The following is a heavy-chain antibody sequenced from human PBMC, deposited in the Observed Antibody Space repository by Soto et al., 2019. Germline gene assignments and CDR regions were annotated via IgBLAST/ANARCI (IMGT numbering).Heavy chain of an antibody. CDR2: IYYSGST. Sequence: QVQLQESGPGLVKPSQTLSLTYTVSGGSISSGGYYWSWIRQHPGKGLEWIGYIYYSGSTSYNPSARIRVTISVDTSTTQFSLSLSSVTAADTAVYFCARGVRDWGQGTLVTVSS. CDR1: GGSISSGGYY. CDR3: ARGVRD. D-gene: IGHD3-10*01. V-gene: IGHV4-31*03. J-gene: IGHJ4*02.